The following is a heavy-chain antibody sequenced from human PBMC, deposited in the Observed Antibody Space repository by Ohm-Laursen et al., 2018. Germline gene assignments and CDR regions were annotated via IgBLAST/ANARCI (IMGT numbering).Heavy chain of an antibody. CDR1: GFTFNNYA. CDR3: AKDSGATVDPYFDY. Sequence: SLRLSCAASGFTFNNYAMSWVRQAPGKGLEWVSRISASGDSIHYADSVKGRFTISRDNSKNTQYLQMNSLRVEDTAVYYCAKDSGATVDPYFDYWGQGTLVTVSS. D-gene: IGHD7-27*01. CDR2: ISASGDSI. J-gene: IGHJ4*02. V-gene: IGHV3-23*01.